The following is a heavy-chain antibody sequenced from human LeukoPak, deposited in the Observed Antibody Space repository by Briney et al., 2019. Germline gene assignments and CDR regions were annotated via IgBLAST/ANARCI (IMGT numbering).Heavy chain of an antibody. CDR1: GYSFTTHW. CDR2: IYPDDSNT. Sequence: GESLQISCNGSGYSFTTHWIGWVRQMPGKGLEWMGIIYPDDSNTRYSPSFQGQVTLSADKSINTAYLQWSSLRASDTAMYYCARLEEDLTLGVAGYWFVPWGQGTLVTVS. J-gene: IGHJ5*02. V-gene: IGHV5-51*01. D-gene: IGHD3-16*01. CDR3: ARLEEDLTLGVAGYWFVP.